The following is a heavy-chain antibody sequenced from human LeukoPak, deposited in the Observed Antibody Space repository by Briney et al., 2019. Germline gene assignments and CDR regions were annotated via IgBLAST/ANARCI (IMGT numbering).Heavy chain of an antibody. CDR1: GGSISSGDYY. D-gene: IGHD3-9*01. V-gene: IGHV4-39*07. J-gene: IGHJ4*02. Sequence: SETLSLTCTVSGGSISSGDYYWGWIRQPPGKGLEWIGTMYYTGTIYYNPSLKSRVTISVDTSKNQFSLSLSSVTAADTAVYYCARSFDSRLDYWGQGTLVTVSS. CDR2: MYYTGTI. CDR3: ARSFDSRLDY.